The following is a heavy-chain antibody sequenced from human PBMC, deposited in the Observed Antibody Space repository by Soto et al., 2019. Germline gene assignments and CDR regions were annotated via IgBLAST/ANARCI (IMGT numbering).Heavy chain of an antibody. Sequence: GESLKISCAASGFTFSSYWMSWVRQAPGKGLEWVANIKQDGSEKYYVDSVKGRFTISRDNAKNSLYLQMNSLRAEDTAVYYCARDGARYYGSGSSLDYWGQGTLVTVSS. V-gene: IGHV3-7*03. D-gene: IGHD3-10*01. J-gene: IGHJ4*02. CDR2: IKQDGSEK. CDR3: ARDGARYYGSGSSLDY. CDR1: GFTFSSYW.